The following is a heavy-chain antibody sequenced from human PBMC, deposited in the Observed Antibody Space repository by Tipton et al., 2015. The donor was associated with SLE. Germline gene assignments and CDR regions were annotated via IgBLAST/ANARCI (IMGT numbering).Heavy chain of an antibody. CDR3: ASSTMVGAFDY. Sequence: TLSLTCTVSGYSISSGYYWGWIRQPPGKRLEWIGSIYHSGSTYYNPSLKSRVTISVDTSKNQFSLKLSSVTAADTAVYYCASSTMVGAFDYWGQGTLVTVSS. CDR2: IYHSGST. J-gene: IGHJ4*02. V-gene: IGHV4-38-2*02. CDR1: GYSISSGYY. D-gene: IGHD4/OR15-4a*01.